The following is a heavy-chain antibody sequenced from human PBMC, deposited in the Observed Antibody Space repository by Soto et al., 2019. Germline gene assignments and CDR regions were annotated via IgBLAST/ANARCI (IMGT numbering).Heavy chain of an antibody. V-gene: IGHV3-74*01. CDR2: VKTDGTNT. J-gene: IGHJ6*02. CDR3: ERGGVIVVGLDV. CDR1: GFTFSTYW. D-gene: IGHD3-22*01. Sequence: VQLVESGGGLVQPGGSLRLSCAGTGFTFSTYWMHWVRQVPGKGLEWVSRVKTDGTNTGYADSVKGRFTISRDNAKNTLYVEMNNLRADDTAVYYCERGGVIVVGLDVWGQGTTVTVSS.